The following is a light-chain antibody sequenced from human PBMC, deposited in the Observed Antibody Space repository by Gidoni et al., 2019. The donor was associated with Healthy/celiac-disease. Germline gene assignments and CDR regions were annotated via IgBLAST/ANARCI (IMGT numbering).Light chain of an antibody. CDR1: QSVSSSY. Sequence: EIVLTQSPGTLSLSPGERATLSCRASQSVSSSYLAWYQHKPGQAPRLLIYGASSRATGIPDRFSGSGSGTDFTLTISRLEPEDFAVYYCQQYGSSPFFXGXTKVEIK. J-gene: IGKJ4*01. V-gene: IGKV3-20*01. CDR2: GAS. CDR3: QQYGSSPF.